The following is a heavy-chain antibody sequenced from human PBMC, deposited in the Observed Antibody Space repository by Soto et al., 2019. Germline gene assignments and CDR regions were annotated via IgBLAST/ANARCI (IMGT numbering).Heavy chain of an antibody. D-gene: IGHD6-13*01. J-gene: IGHJ5*02. CDR1: GFTFSIYW. CDR3: AGGPSGQLGNWFDP. Sequence: EVQLVASGGGLVQCGGSLRLSCAASGFTFSIYWMHWVRQAPGKGLVWVSRINSDGSTTTYADSVKGRFTISRDNAKNTLSLQMNSLRAEDTAVYSCAGGPSGQLGNWFDPWGQGTLVTVSS. V-gene: IGHV3-74*01. CDR2: INSDGSTT.